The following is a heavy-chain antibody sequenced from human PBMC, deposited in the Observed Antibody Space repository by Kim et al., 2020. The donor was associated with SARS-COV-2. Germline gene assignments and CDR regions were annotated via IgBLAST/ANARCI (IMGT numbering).Heavy chain of an antibody. D-gene: IGHD6-19*01. V-gene: IGHV3-9*01. Sequence: GGSLRLSCAASGFTFDDYAMHWVRQAPGKGLEWVSGISWNSGSIGYADSVKGRFTISRDNAKNSLYLQMNSLRAEDTALYYCAKDIGYSSGCTDVWGQGTTVTVSS. CDR2: ISWNSGSI. CDR3: AKDIGYSSGCTDV. CDR1: GFTFDDYA. J-gene: IGHJ6*02.